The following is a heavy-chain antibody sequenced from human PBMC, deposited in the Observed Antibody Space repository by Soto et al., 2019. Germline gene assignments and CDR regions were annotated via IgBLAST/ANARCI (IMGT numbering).Heavy chain of an antibody. CDR1: GDSISSSSYY. CDR2: IYYSGST. J-gene: IGHJ4*02. D-gene: IGHD3-22*01. CDR3: ARYFFWCYYDRSDYFDY. V-gene: IGHV4-39*01. Sequence: PSETLSLTCTVSGDSISSSSYYWGWIRQPPGKGLEWIGSIYYSGSTYYNPSLKSRVTISVDTSKNQFSLKLSSVTAADTAVYYCARYFFWCYYDRSDYFDYCGRRTLVTVSS.